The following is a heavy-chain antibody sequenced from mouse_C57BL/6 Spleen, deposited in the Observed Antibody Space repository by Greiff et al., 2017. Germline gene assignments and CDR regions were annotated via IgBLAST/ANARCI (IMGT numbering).Heavy chain of an antibody. CDR1: GYTFTDYE. D-gene: IGHD2-3*01. J-gene: IGHJ3*01. Sequence: VKLQESGAELVRPGASVTLSCKASGYTFTDYEMHWVKQTPVHGLEWIGAIDPETGGTAYNQKFKGKAILTADKSSSTAYMELRSLTSEDSAVYYCTRWGGAYDLFAYWGQGTLVTVSA. CDR3: TRWGGAYDLFAY. V-gene: IGHV1-15*01. CDR2: IDPETGGT.